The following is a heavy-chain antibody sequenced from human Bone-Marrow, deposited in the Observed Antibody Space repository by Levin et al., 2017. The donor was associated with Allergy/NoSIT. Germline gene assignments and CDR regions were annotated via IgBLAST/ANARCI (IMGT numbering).Heavy chain of an antibody. D-gene: IGHD2-15*01. CDR1: GYTLSDFS. CDR3: AADHSGGGLCFDS. CDR2: FDPDDGQV. J-gene: IGHJ4*02. V-gene: IGHV1-24*01. Sequence: ASVKVSCKASGYTLSDFSIHWVRQAPGKGLEWMGSFDPDDGQVIYAQRFQGRLSVTADTPSDTAYMELSILKSEDTAVYYCAADHSGGGLCFDSWGQGTLVTVSS.